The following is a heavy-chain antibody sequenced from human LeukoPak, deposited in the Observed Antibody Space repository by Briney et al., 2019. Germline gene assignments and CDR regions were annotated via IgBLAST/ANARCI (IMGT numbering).Heavy chain of an antibody. CDR2: IDGSGVTT. D-gene: IGHD1-26*01. J-gene: IGHJ4*02. CDR1: GFTFSIYA. Sequence: GGSLRLSCAASGFTFSIYAMSWVRQAPGKGLEWVSDIDGSGVTTYYADSVKGRYTISRDNSKNTLYLQMNSLRAEDTAVYYCAKDTQRGSYGYWGQGTLVTVSS. V-gene: IGHV3-23*01. CDR3: AKDTQRGSYGY.